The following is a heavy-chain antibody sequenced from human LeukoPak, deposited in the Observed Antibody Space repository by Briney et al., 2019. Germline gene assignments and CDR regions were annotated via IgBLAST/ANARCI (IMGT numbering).Heavy chain of an antibody. Sequence: ASVKVSCKASGYTFTGYSIHWVRQAPGQGLEWMGWINPYSGATNYAPKFQGRVTMTRDTSISRGYMELSRVRSDDTAVYYCARQSGAGNWFDPWGQGTLVTVSS. CDR3: ARQSGAGNWFDP. D-gene: IGHD3-10*01. J-gene: IGHJ5*02. CDR2: INPYSGAT. V-gene: IGHV1-2*02. CDR1: GYTFTGYS.